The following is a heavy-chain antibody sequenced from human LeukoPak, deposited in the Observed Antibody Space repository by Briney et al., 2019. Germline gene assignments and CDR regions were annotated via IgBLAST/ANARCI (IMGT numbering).Heavy chain of an antibody. CDR2: INSDGSWT. V-gene: IGHV3-74*01. CDR1: GNYW. CDR3: VSFYEAY. J-gene: IGHJ4*02. Sequence: GGSLRLSCAASGNYWMHWVRQAPGKGLVWVSHINSDGSWTSYADSVKGRFTISKDNAKNTVYLQMNNLRAEDTAVYYCVSFYEAYWGRGTLVTVS. D-gene: IGHD2/OR15-2a*01.